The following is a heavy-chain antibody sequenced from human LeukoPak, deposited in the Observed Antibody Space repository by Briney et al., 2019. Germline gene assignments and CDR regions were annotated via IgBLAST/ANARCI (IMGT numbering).Heavy chain of an antibody. V-gene: IGHV3-48*03. Sequence: GGSLRLSCVASGVTFTTYEMTWVRQAPGKGLEWVSHISISGSATYYADSVKGRFTISRDNARKSLYLQMSSLRAEDTALYYCARDPYSSSFFDCWGQGTLVTVSS. CDR2: ISISGSAT. D-gene: IGHD6-6*01. CDR3: ARDPYSSSFFDC. J-gene: IGHJ5*01. CDR1: GVTFTTYE.